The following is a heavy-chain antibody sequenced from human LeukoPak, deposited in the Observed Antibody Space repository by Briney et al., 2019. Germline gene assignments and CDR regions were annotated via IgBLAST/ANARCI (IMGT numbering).Heavy chain of an antibody. CDR1: GYTFTSYY. J-gene: IGHJ6*03. CDR3: ARESYGDYVGYYYMDV. D-gene: IGHD4-17*01. CDR2: INPSGGST. Sequence: ASVKVSCKASGYTFTSYYIHWVRQAPGQGLEWMGIINPSGGSTSYAQKFQGRVTMTRDMSTSTVYMELSSLRSEDTAVYYCARESYGDYVGYYYMDVWGKGTTVTVSS. V-gene: IGHV1-46*01.